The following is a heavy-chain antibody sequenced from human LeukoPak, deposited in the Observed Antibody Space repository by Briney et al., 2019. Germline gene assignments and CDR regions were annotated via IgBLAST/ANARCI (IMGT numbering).Heavy chain of an antibody. CDR1: GGSFSGYY. Sequence: SETLSLTCAVYGGSFSGYYWSWIRQPPGKGLEWIGEINHSGSTNYDPSLKSRVTISVDTSKNQFSLKLSSVTAADTAVYYCARTDFWSGFDYWSQGTLVTVSS. J-gene: IGHJ4*02. CDR3: ARTDFWSGFDY. D-gene: IGHD3-3*01. CDR2: INHSGST. V-gene: IGHV4-34*01.